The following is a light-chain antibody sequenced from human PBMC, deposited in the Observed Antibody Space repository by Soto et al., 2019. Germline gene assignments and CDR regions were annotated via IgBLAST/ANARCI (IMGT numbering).Light chain of an antibody. CDR2: GNN. J-gene: IGLJ2*01. CDR1: SSDIGSHT. V-gene: IGLV1-44*01. Sequence: QSVLTQAPSASGTPGQRVTTSCSGSSSDIGSHTVNWYQQFPGTAPKLLIYGNNQPPSGVPDRFSGSKSGTSASLAISGLQSEDEADYYCASWDDRLNGRVVFGGGTKLTVL. CDR3: ASWDDRLNGRVV.